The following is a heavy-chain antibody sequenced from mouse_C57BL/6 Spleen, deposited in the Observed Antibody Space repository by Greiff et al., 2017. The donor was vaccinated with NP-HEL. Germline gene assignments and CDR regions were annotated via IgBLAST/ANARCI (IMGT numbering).Heavy chain of an antibody. CDR3: ARGEGSSGYEMDY. J-gene: IGHJ4*01. D-gene: IGHD3-2*02. CDR2: INPSTGGT. Sequence: VQLQQSGPELVKPGASVKISCTASGYSFTGYYMNWVKQSPEKSLEWIGEINPSTGGTTYNQKFKAKATLTVDKSSSTAYMQLKSLTSEDSAVYYCARGEGSSGYEMDYWGQGTSVTVSS. V-gene: IGHV1-42*01. CDR1: GYSFTGYY.